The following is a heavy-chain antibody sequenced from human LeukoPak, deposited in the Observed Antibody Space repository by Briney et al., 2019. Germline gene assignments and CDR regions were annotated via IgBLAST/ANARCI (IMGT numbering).Heavy chain of an antibody. CDR3: AREVGISMIVSEPGFDY. J-gene: IGHJ4*02. V-gene: IGHV3-33*01. CDR1: GFTFSSYG. D-gene: IGHD3-22*01. CDR2: IWYDGSNK. Sequence: GRSLRLSCAASGFTFSSYGMHWVRQAPGKGLEWVAVIWYDGSNKYYADSVKGRFTISRDNSKNTLYLQMNSLRAEDTAVYHCAREVGISMIVSEPGFDYWGQGTLVTVSS.